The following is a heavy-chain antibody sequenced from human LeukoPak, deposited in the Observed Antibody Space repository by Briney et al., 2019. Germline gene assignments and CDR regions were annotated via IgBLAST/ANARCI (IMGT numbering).Heavy chain of an antibody. D-gene: IGHD2-15*01. CDR3: TRRDCSGGSCYLDY. Sequence: GGSLKLSCAASGFTFSGSAMHWVRQASGKGLEWVGRIRSKANSYATAYAASVKGRFTIPRDDSKNTAYLQMNSLKTEDTAVYYCTRRDCSGGSCYLDYWGQGTLVTVSS. J-gene: IGHJ4*02. CDR1: GFTFSGSA. V-gene: IGHV3-73*01. CDR2: IRSKANSYAT.